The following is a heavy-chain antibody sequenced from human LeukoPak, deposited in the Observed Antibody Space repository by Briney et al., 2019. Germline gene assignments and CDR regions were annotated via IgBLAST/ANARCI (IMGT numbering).Heavy chain of an antibody. J-gene: IGHJ4*02. CDR2: ISGSGGST. Sequence: PGGSLRLSCAASGFTFSSYAMSWVRQAPGKGLEWASAISGSGGSTYYADSVKGRFTISRDNSKNTLYLQMNSLRAEDTAVYYCAKDLDCSSTSCYKDYWGQGTLVTVSS. CDR1: GFTFSSYA. CDR3: AKDLDCSSTSCYKDY. D-gene: IGHD2-2*02. V-gene: IGHV3-23*01.